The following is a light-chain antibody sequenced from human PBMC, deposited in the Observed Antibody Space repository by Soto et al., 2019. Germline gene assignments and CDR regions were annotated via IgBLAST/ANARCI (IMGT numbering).Light chain of an antibody. CDR2: DAS. CDR1: QSVSSY. CDR3: QQYGSSPWT. V-gene: IGKV3-20*01. Sequence: EIVMTQSPATLSVSPGERATLSCRAIQSVSSYLAWYQQKPGQAPRLLIYDASNRATGIPDRFSGSGSGTDFTLTISRLEPEDFAVYYCQQYGSSPWTFGQGTKVDIK. J-gene: IGKJ1*01.